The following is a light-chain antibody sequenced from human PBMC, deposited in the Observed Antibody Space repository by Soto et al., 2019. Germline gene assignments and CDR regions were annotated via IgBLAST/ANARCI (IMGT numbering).Light chain of an antibody. CDR2: FGS. V-gene: IGKV2-28*01. Sequence: DIVMTQSPLPLSVTPGEPASISCRSSQSLLHSNGKNYLDWYLQKPGQSPQLLIYFGSDRASGVPARFSGSGSGKDVTLQISRVEAEDVGVYFCMQALQLPWTFGQGTKVEIK. J-gene: IGKJ1*01. CDR3: MQALQLPWT. CDR1: QSLLHSNGKNY.